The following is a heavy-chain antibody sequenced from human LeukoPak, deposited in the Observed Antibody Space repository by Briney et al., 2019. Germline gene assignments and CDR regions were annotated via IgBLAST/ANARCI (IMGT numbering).Heavy chain of an antibody. Sequence: ASVKVSFKASGYTFIAYYIHWVRQAPGQGLEWMGWISPNSGGTVYAQKFQGRLTMTRDTSISAAYMELSSLGSDDTAMYYCARYMSSVTTESDYWGQGTLVTVSS. J-gene: IGHJ4*02. V-gene: IGHV1-2*02. CDR2: ISPNSGGT. CDR1: GYTFIAYY. CDR3: ARYMSSVTTESDY. D-gene: IGHD4-17*01.